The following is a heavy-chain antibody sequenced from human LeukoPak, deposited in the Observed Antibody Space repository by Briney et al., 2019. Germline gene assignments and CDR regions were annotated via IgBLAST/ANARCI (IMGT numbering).Heavy chain of an antibody. CDR2: ISCDGSNK. Sequence: GRSLRLSCAASGFTFSSYAMHWVRQAPGKGLEWVAVISCDGSNKYYADSVKGRFTISRDNSKNTLYLQMNSLRAEDTAVYYCARGPQVLRYFDWLERGSYFDYWGQGTLVTVSS. V-gene: IGHV3-30-3*01. CDR3: ARGPQVLRYFDWLERGSYFDY. D-gene: IGHD3-9*01. CDR1: GFTFSSYA. J-gene: IGHJ4*02.